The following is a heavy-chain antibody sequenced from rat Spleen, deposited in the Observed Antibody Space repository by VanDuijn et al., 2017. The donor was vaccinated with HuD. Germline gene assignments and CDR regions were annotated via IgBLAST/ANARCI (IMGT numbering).Heavy chain of an antibody. Sequence: EVQLVESDGGLVQPGRSLKLSCAASGFTFSDYYMAWVRQAPKKGLEWVASISYEGSSTYYRDSVKGRFTFSRDNAKSTLYLQMDSLRSEDTATYYCTAHGNRISRFAYWGQGTLVTVSS. CDR3: TAHGNRISRFAY. CDR2: ISYEGSST. CDR1: GFTFSDYY. V-gene: IGHV5-22*01. J-gene: IGHJ3*01. D-gene: IGHD2-7*01.